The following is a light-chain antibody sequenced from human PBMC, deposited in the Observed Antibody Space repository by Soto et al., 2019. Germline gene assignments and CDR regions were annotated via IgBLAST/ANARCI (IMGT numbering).Light chain of an antibody. V-gene: IGLV4-69*02. J-gene: IGLJ2*01. Sequence: QLVLTQSPSASASLGASVNLTCTLSSGHSSYAISWHQQQTEKGPRYLMKLNSDGSHITGDGIPDRFSGSSSGAERYLTISSLQSEDEADYYCQTWGTGIVVFGGGTKLTVL. CDR3: QTWGTGIVV. CDR1: SGHSSYA. CDR2: LNSDGSH.